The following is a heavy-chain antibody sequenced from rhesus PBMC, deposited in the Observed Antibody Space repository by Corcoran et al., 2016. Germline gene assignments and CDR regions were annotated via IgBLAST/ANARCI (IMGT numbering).Heavy chain of an antibody. CDR2: IKGDRGST. CDR1: GCPVRSFW. V-gene: IGHV4-80*01. Sequence: QVQLQESGPGLLKPSETLSLTCGVCGCPVRSFWWSGIRQSPGRGLEWMWEIKGDRGSTNYNPSLKIRVTISKDASKNQFSLKLSSVTAADTAVYYCAREGEYYYGSGSYKMYQFDYWGQGVLVTVAS. D-gene: IGHD3-28*01. J-gene: IGHJ4*01. CDR3: AREGEYYYGSGSYKMYQFDY.